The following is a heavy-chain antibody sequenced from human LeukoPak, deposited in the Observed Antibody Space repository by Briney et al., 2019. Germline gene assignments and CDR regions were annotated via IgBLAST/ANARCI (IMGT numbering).Heavy chain of an antibody. J-gene: IGHJ3*01. CDR1: GGTFSSYA. D-gene: IGHD3-22*01. CDR3: ARDRDYYDSSGYYELAP. CDR2: IIPIFGTA. Sequence: SVKVSCKASGGTFSSYAISWVRQAPGQGLEWMGGIIPIFGTANYAQRFQGRVTITADESTSTAYMELSSLRSEDTAVYYCARDRDYYDSSGYYELAPWGQGTMVTVSS. V-gene: IGHV1-69*13.